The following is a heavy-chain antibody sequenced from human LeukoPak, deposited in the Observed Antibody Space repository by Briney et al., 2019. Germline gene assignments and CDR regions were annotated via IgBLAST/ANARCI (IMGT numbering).Heavy chain of an antibody. V-gene: IGHV3-30*01. CDR2: ISYDGSNK. CDR1: GFTFSSYA. J-gene: IGHJ4*02. D-gene: IGHD3-10*01. Sequence: PGGSLRLSCAASGFTFSSYAMHWVRQAPGKGLEWGAVISYDGSNKYYADSVKGRFTISRDNSKHTLYLQMNSLRAEDTAVYYCARALVRGVIPDGADYWGQGTLVTVSS. CDR3: ARALVRGVIPDGADY.